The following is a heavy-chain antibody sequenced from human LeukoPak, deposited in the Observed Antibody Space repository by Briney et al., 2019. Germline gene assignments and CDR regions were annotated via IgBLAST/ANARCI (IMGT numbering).Heavy chain of an antibody. CDR1: GGSISSSSYY. Sequence: SETLSLTCTVSGGSISSSSYYWGWIRQPPGKGLQWIGSIYYSGSTYYNPSLKSRVTISVNTSKNQFSLKLSSVTAADTGVYYCVRQTYDFCSGYYPYYFDYWGQGTLVTVSS. CDR2: IYYSGST. J-gene: IGHJ4*02. D-gene: IGHD3-3*01. CDR3: VRQTYDFCSGYYPYYFDY. V-gene: IGHV4-39*01.